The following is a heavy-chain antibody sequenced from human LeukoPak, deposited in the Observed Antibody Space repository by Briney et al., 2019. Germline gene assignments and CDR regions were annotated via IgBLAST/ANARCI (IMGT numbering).Heavy chain of an antibody. CDR3: ARKENVYYYFDY. Sequence: SDTLSLTCAVSGYSITSSSWWGWIRQPPGKGLEWIGYIYHSGTTYYNPSLRSQVTMSVDTSKNQFSLKLSSVTAVDTAVYYCARKENVYYYFDYWGQGTLVTVSS. CDR2: IYHSGTT. CDR1: GYSITSSSW. D-gene: IGHD3-10*01. J-gene: IGHJ4*02. V-gene: IGHV4-28*01.